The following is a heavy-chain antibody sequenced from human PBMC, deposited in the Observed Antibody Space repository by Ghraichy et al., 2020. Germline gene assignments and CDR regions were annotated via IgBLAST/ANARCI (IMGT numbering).Heavy chain of an antibody. D-gene: IGHD1-26*01. CDR2: IYYTGST. J-gene: IGHJ4*02. CDR3: ARQGELLYDY. CDR1: GGSISSRDYY. Sequence: SETLSLTCTVSGGSISSRDYYWGWIRQPPGKGLEWIGSIYYTGSTYYNPSLKSRVTISVDTSKKQFSLKLSSVTAADTAVYYCARQGELLYDYWGQGTLVTVSS. V-gene: IGHV4-39*01.